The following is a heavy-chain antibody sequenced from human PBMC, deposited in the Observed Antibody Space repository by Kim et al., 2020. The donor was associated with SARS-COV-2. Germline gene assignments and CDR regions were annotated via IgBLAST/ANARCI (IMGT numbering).Heavy chain of an antibody. V-gene: IGHV5-51*01. Sequence: GESLKISCKGSGYSFITYWIGWVRQMPGKGLEWMGIIYPGDSDTRYSPSFQGQVTIPADKSITPAYLQWSSLRASETGMYYCARQFRSSSWVDYWGQGTMVTVPS. CDR1: GYSFITYW. CDR3: ARQFRSSSWVDY. CDR2: IYPGDSDT. J-gene: IGHJ4*02. D-gene: IGHD6-13*01.